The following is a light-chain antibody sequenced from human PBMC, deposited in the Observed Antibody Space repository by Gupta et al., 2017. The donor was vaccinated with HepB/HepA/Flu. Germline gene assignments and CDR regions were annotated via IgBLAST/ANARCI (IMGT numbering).Light chain of an antibody. Sequence: QSALTQPRSVSGSPGQSVTISCTGTTSDVGAYNYVSWHQQHPGKAPKLMVYSVNYRPSGVPDRFSGSKSANTAFLTISGLQPEDEADYYCCSYAGNSYVFGVGTQVTVL. CDR2: SVN. CDR3: CSYAGNSYV. CDR1: TSDVGAYNY. V-gene: IGLV2-11*01. J-gene: IGLJ1*01.